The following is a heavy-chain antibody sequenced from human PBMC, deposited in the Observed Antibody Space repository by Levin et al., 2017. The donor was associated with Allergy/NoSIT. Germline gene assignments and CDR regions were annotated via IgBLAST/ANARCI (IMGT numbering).Heavy chain of an antibody. CDR1: GGSFSGYY. Sequence: PSETLSLTCAVYGGSFSGYYWSWIRQPPGKGLEWIGEINHSGSTNYNPSLKSRVTISVDTSKNQFSLKLSSVTAADTAVYYCARVLGRSGYYQWGYYYGMDVWGQGTTVTVSS. J-gene: IGHJ6*02. D-gene: IGHD3-3*01. CDR3: ARVLGRSGYYQWGYYYGMDV. CDR2: INHSGST. V-gene: IGHV4-34*01.